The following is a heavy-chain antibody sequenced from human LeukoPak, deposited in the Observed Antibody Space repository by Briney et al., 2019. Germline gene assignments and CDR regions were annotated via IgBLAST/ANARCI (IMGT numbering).Heavy chain of an antibody. CDR2: IITIFGTA. CDR3: ARGEVATMTYYYYYMDV. CDR1: GGTFISYA. Sequence: SVNVSFKASGGTFISYAISWVRQAPGQGVERMGGIITIFGTANYAQKFQGRVTITTDESTSTAYMELSSLRSEDTAVYYCARGEVATMTYYYYYMDVWGKGTTVTVSS. V-gene: IGHV1-69*05. D-gene: IGHD5-12*01. J-gene: IGHJ6*03.